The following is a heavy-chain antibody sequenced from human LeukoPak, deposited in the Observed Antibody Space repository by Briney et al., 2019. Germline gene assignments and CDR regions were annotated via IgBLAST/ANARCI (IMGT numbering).Heavy chain of an antibody. CDR2: INPNSGGT. D-gene: IGHD5-18*01. Sequence: ASVKVSCKASGYTFTGYYMHWVRQAPGQGLEWMGRINPNSGGTNYAQKFQGRVTMTRDTSFSTAYMELSRLRSDDTAVYYCARGLGTAMVNFDYWGQGTLVTVSS. J-gene: IGHJ4*02. CDR3: ARGLGTAMVNFDY. V-gene: IGHV1-2*06. CDR1: GYTFTGYY.